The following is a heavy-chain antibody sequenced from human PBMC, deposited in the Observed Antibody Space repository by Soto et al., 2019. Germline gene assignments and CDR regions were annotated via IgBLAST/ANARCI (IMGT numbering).Heavy chain of an antibody. CDR2: FDPEDGET. CDR3: ALRKYSSRYSPPYSYYYGMDV. CDR1: GYTLTELS. Sequence: QVQLVQSGAEVKKPGASVKVSCKVSGYTLTELSMHWVRQAPGKGLEWMGGFDPEDGETIYAQKFQGRVTMTEDTSTDTAYMELSSLRSEDTAVYYCALRKYSSRYSPPYSYYYGMDVWGQGTTVTVSS. D-gene: IGHD6-25*01. J-gene: IGHJ6*02. V-gene: IGHV1-24*01.